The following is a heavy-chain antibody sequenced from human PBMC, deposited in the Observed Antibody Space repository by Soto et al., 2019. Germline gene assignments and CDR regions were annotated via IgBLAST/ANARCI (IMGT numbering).Heavy chain of an antibody. J-gene: IGHJ6*02. Sequence: ASVKVSCKASGYTFTSYAMHWVRQAPGQRLEWMGWINAGNGNTKYSQKFQGRVTITRDTSASTAYMELSSLRSEDTAVYYCARDRPVGATGYYGMDVWGQGTTVTVSS. CDR3: ARDRPVGATGYYGMDV. V-gene: IGHV1-3*01. CDR1: GYTFTSYA. D-gene: IGHD1-26*01. CDR2: INAGNGNT.